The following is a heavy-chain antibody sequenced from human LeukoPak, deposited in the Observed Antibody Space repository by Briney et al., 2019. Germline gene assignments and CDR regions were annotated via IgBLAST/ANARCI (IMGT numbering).Heavy chain of an antibody. CDR3: AKDFISIKALIPWDY. Sequence: GGSLRLSCAASGFTVSTNYMSWVRQAPGKKLEWVSDIYSDGSTFYADSVKGRFTISRDNSKNTLYLQMNSLRAEDTAVYHCAKDFISIKALIPWDYWGQRTLVTVSP. CDR1: GFTVSTNY. CDR2: IYSDGST. J-gene: IGHJ4*02. V-gene: IGHV3-53*01. D-gene: IGHD2-21*01.